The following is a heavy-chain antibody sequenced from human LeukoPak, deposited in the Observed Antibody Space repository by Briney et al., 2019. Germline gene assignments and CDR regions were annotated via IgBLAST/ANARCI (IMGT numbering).Heavy chain of an antibody. Sequence: PSETLSLTCAVYGGSFSGYYWSWIRQPPGKGLEWIGSIYHSGSTYYNPSLKSRVTISVDTSKNQFSLKLSSVTAADTAVYYCARGTSTYSSSWYLGDYYYYMDVWGKGTTVTVSS. CDR3: ARGTSTYSSSWYLGDYYYYMDV. D-gene: IGHD6-13*01. V-gene: IGHV4-34*01. CDR1: GGSFSGYY. J-gene: IGHJ6*03. CDR2: IYHSGST.